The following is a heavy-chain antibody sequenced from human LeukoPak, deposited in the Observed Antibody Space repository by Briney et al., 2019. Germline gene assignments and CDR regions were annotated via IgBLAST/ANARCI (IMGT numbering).Heavy chain of an antibody. CDR3: VRDGSSWGNFDY. Sequence: HSGGSLRLSCAASGFTFSSYEMHWVRQAPGKGLEWVSYISSSGSTIYYADSVKGRFTISRDNAKNSLYLQMNSLRTEDTAVYYCVRDGSSWGNFDYWGQGTLVSVSS. V-gene: IGHV3-48*03. J-gene: IGHJ4*02. CDR1: GFTFSSYE. CDR2: ISSSGSTI. D-gene: IGHD7-27*01.